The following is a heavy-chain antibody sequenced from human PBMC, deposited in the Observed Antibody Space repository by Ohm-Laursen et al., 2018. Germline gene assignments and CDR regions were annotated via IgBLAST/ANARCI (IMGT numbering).Heavy chain of an antibody. CDR3: TRDGTYYYDSSGYYYVGAYYYGMDV. V-gene: IGHV3-11*01. CDR2: ISSSGNAI. Sequence: SLRLSCAASGFTFSDYYMTWTRQAPGKGLEWVSYISSSGNAIYYTDSVKGRFTVSRDNAKNSLYLQMNSLKTKDTAVYYCTRDGTYYYDSSGYYYVGAYYYGMDVWGQGTTVTVSS. CDR1: GFTFSDYY. D-gene: IGHD3-22*01. J-gene: IGHJ6*02.